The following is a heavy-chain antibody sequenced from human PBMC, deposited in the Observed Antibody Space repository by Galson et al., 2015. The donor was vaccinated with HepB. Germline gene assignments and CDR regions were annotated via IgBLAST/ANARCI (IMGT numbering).Heavy chain of an antibody. CDR3: ARTYSRRYYYYGMDV. CDR2: IDWDDDK. V-gene: IGHV2-70*01. CDR1: GFSLSTSGMC. Sequence: PALVKPTQTLTLTCTFSGFSLSTSGMCVSWIRQPPGKALEWLALIDWDDDKYYSTSLKTRLTISKDTSKNQVVLTMTNMDPVDTATYYCARTYSRRYYYYGMDVWGQGTTVTVSS. J-gene: IGHJ6*02. D-gene: IGHD6-13*01.